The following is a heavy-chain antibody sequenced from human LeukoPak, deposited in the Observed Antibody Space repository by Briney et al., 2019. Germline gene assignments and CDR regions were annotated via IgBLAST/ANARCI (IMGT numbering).Heavy chain of an antibody. CDR2: IYYSGST. Sequence: SETLSLTCTVSGGSISSSSYYWGWIRQPPGKGLGWIGSIYYSGSTYYNPSLKSRVTISVDTSKNQFSLKLSSVTAADTAVYYCARDVLAAYGSGSSYGMDVWAKGPRSPSP. CDR1: GGSISSSSYY. D-gene: IGHD3-10*01. J-gene: IGHJ6*02. V-gene: IGHV4-39*07. CDR3: ARDVLAAYGSGSSYGMDV.